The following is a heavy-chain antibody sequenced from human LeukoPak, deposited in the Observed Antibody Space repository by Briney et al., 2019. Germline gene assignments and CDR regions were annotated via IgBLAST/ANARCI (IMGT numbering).Heavy chain of an antibody. Sequence: GGSLRLSCAASGFTFSDYYMSWIRQAPAQGLEWVSYISTSGRYTNYADSVKGRFTISRDNAKNSLYLQMNSLRTEDTAVYYCARVPSDRTNGVCRVWFDPWGQGALVTVSS. CDR2: ISTSGRYT. D-gene: IGHD2-8*01. CDR1: GFTFSDYY. J-gene: IGHJ5*02. CDR3: ARVPSDRTNGVCRVWFDP. V-gene: IGHV3-11*06.